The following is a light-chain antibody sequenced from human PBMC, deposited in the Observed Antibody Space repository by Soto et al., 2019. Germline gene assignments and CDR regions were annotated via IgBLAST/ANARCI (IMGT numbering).Light chain of an antibody. J-gene: IGKJ1*01. CDR2: DAS. Sequence: DIQMTQSPSTLSASIGDIVIITCRASQSISSWLAWYQQKPGKAPKLLIYDASSLESGVPSRFSGSGSGTEFTPTISSLQPDDFATYYCQQYNYYRTFGQGTKVDIK. CDR3: QQYNYYRT. V-gene: IGKV1-5*01. CDR1: QSISSW.